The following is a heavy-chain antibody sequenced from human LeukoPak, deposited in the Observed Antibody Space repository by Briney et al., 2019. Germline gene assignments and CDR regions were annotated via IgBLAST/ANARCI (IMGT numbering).Heavy chain of an antibody. J-gene: IGHJ3*02. CDR3: AKGPNWGSWGAFDI. Sequence: GGSLRLSCAASGFTFSTYAMSWVRQAPGKGLEWVSTISGSGANTYYADSVRGRFTISRDNSKNTLYLHMNSLRAEDTAVYYCAKGPNWGSWGAFDIWGQGTMVTVSS. V-gene: IGHV3-23*01. CDR2: ISGSGANT. CDR1: GFTFSTYA. D-gene: IGHD7-27*01.